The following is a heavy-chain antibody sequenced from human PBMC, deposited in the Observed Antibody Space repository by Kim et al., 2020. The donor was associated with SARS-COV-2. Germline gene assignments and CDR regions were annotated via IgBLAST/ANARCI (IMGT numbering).Heavy chain of an antibody. CDR3: ASSRYDYVWGSYRWIFDY. J-gene: IGHJ4*02. Sequence: KSRVTISVDTSKNQFSLKLSSVTAADTAVYYCASSRYDYVWGSYRWIFDYWGQGTLVTVSS. V-gene: IGHV4-34*01. D-gene: IGHD3-16*02.